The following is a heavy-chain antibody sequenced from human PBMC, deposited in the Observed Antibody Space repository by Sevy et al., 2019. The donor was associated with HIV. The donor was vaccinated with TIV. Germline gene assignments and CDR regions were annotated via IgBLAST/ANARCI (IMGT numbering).Heavy chain of an antibody. CDR1: GASIRDSSYY. CDR2: IYSYGET. D-gene: IGHD6-13*01. J-gene: IGHJ3*02. V-gene: IGHV4-39*01. Sequence: SETLSLTCTVSGASIRDSSYYWAWIRQPPGKGLEWIGNIYSYGETYHNSSLKSRVTISVDTSKNQFSLSLTSVTAADTAIYFCARSMEQQLDAFDIWGQGTMVTVSS. CDR3: ARSMEQQLDAFDI.